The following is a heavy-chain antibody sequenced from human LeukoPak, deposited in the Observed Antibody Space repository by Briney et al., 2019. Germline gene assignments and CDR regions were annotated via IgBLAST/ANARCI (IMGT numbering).Heavy chain of an antibody. J-gene: IGHJ4*02. Sequence: SETLSLTCSVSGGSISSYYWSWIRQPAGKGLEWIGRIYTSGSTSYNPSLKSRVTISVHTSKNQFSLKLSSVTAADTAVYYCARVGYSSSWYQGFDYWGQGTLVTVSS. CDR3: ARVGYSSSWYQGFDY. CDR2: IYTSGST. V-gene: IGHV4-4*07. D-gene: IGHD6-13*01. CDR1: GGSISSYY.